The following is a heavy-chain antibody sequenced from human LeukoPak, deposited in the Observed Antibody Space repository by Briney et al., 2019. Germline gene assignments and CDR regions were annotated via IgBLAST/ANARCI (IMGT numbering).Heavy chain of an antibody. CDR2: ISNTGETI. V-gene: IGHV3-48*02. J-gene: IGHJ3*02. Sequence: GGSLRLSCAASGFTFTTYHINWVRQAPGKGLEWVSYISNTGETIYYVDSVKGRFTISRDSAKKSVFLQMNSLRDEDTAVYYCARDNERSTDGLDIWGQGTMVIVSS. CDR3: ARDNERSTDGLDI. CDR1: GFTFTTYH. D-gene: IGHD2-8*01.